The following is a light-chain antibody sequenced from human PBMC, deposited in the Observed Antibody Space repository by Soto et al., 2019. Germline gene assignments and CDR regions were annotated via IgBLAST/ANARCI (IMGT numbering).Light chain of an antibody. V-gene: IGLV2-14*03. CDR1: SSDVGHYNY. J-gene: IGLJ1*01. CDR3: SSYTSSSTRV. CDR2: DVS. Sequence: QSALTQPASVSGSPGQSITISCTGTSSDVGHYNYVSWYQQHPGKAPKLMIFDVSNRPSGISNRFSGSQSGNTASLTISGLQAEDEADYYCSSYTSSSTRVFGTGTKVTVL.